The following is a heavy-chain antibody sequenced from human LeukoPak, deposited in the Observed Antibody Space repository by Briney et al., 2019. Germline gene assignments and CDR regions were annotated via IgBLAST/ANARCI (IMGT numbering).Heavy chain of an antibody. Sequence: GGSLRLSCAASGFTFSSYAMSWVRQAPGKGLEWVSAISGSGGSTYYADSVKGRFTISRDYSKNTLYLQMNSLRAEDTAVYYCAKVSHGYYDSSGYYPDYWGQGTLVTVSS. CDR3: AKVSHGYYDSSGYYPDY. CDR2: ISGSGGST. V-gene: IGHV3-23*01. CDR1: GFTFSSYA. D-gene: IGHD3-22*01. J-gene: IGHJ4*02.